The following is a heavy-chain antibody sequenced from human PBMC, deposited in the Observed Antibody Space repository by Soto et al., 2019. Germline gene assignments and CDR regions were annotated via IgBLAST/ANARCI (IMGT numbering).Heavy chain of an antibody. CDR2: INHSGST. CDR1: GGSFSGYY. V-gene: IGHV4-34*01. J-gene: IGHJ2*01. CDR3: AAHLKTTVTAYWYFDL. D-gene: IGHD4-17*01. Sequence: QVHLQQWGAGLLKPSETLSLTCAVYGGSFSGYYWSWIRQPPGKGLEWIGEINHSGSTNFNPSLKRRVSTSVDTSKKQFSLRLNSVTAADTAVYYGAAHLKTTVTAYWYFDLWGRGTLVTVSS.